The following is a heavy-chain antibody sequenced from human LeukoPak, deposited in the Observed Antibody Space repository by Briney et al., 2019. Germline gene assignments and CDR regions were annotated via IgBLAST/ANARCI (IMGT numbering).Heavy chain of an antibody. CDR1: GFTFSSYA. J-gene: IGHJ4*02. CDR3: ARDEKYYYDSSGYWIL. V-gene: IGHV3-30*04. D-gene: IGHD3-22*01. CDR2: ISYDGSNK. Sequence: PGGSLRLSCAASGFTFSSYAMHWVRQAPGKGLEWVAVISYDGSNKYYADSVKGRFTISRDNSKNTLYLQMNSLRAEDTAVYYCARDEKYYYDSSGYWILWGQGTLVTVSS.